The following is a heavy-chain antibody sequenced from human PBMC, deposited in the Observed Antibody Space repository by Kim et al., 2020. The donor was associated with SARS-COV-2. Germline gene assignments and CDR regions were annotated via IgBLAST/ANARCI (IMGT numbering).Heavy chain of an antibody. CDR3: AKDEVDCSSTSCYWSGMDV. D-gene: IGHD2-2*01. J-gene: IGHJ6*02. CDR1: GFTFSSYV. CDR2: ISYDGSNK. V-gene: IGHV3-30*18. Sequence: GGSLRLSCAASGFTFSSYVMHWVRQAPGKGLEWVAVISYDGSNKYYADSVKGRFTISRDNSKNTLYLQMNSLRAEDTAVYYCAKDEVDCSSTSCYWSGMDVWGQGTTVTVSS.